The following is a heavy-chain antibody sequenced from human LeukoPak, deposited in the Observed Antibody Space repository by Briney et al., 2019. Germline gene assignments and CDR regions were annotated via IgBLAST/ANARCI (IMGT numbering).Heavy chain of an antibody. Sequence: SETLSLTCTVSGGSISSSSYYWGWIRQPPGKGLEWIGSIYYSGSTYYNPSLKSRVTISVDTSKNQFSLKLSSVTAADTAVYYCARGPGSWYGDIHGMDVWGQGTTVTVSS. J-gene: IGHJ6*02. CDR3: ARGPGSWYGDIHGMDV. D-gene: IGHD6-13*01. CDR1: GGSISSSSYY. V-gene: IGHV4-39*01. CDR2: IYYSGST.